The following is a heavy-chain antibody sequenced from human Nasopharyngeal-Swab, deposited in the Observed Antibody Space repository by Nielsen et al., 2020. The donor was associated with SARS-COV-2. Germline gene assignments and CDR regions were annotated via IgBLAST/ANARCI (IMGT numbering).Heavy chain of an antibody. V-gene: IGHV4-59*13. CDR2: IYYSGST. CDR1: GGSISSYY. Sequence: GSLRLACTVSGGSISSYYWSWNRQPPGKGLEGIGDIYYSGSTNYNPSLKSRVTISVDTSKNQFSLKLSSVTAADTAVYYCAREGLYCSGGSCYPRNWYFDLWGRGTLVTVSS. J-gene: IGHJ2*01. D-gene: IGHD2-15*01. CDR3: AREGLYCSGGSCYPRNWYFDL.